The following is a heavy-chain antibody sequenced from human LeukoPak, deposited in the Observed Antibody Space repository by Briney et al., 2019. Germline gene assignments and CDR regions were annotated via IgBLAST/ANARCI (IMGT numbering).Heavy chain of an antibody. CDR3: AREVGGDYDRYFDY. D-gene: IGHD4-17*01. CDR1: GFTFSGYW. V-gene: IGHV3-74*01. J-gene: IGHJ4*02. Sequence: QPGGSLRLSCAASGFTFSGYWMEWVRQAPGKGLVWVSHINSDGSTTNYADSVKGRFTISRDNAKNSLYLQMNSLRAEDTALYYCAREVGGDYDRYFDYWGQGTLVTVSS. CDR2: INSDGSTT.